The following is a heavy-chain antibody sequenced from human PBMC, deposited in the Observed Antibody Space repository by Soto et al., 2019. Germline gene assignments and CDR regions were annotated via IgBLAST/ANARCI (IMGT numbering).Heavy chain of an antibody. D-gene: IGHD3-16*01. CDR2: IYPGDSDA. CDR3: GRHFYDYHDN. V-gene: IGHV5-51*01. CDR1: GYSFTNYW. Sequence: GESLKISCKASGYSFTNYWIGWVRQMPGKGLEWVGIIYPGDSDARYSPSFQGQVTISVDKSINTAYLQWSSLKASDTAMYYCGRHFYDYHDNWGRGTLVTVSS. J-gene: IGHJ4*02.